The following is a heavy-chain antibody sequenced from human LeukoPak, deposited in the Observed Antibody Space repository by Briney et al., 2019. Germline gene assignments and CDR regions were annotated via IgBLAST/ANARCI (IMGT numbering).Heavy chain of an antibody. Sequence: SETLSLTCTVSGGSISSYYWGWIRQPPGKGLEWIGSIYYSGSTYYNPSLKSRVTISVDTSKNQFSLKLSSVTAADTAVYYCARQAISIFGVAPRFDPWGQGTLVTVSS. D-gene: IGHD3-3*01. J-gene: IGHJ5*02. CDR1: GGSISSYY. CDR2: IYYSGST. V-gene: IGHV4-39*01. CDR3: ARQAISIFGVAPRFDP.